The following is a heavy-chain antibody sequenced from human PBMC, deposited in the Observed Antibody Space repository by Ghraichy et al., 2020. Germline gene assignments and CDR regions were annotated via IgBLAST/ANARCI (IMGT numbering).Heavy chain of an antibody. CDR2: ISSSSSIR. CDR3: ASPPLHYYDSSGYYYGGYGFDI. V-gene: IGHV3-48*02. D-gene: IGHD3-22*01. CDR1: GFSFSSYS. J-gene: IGHJ3*02. Sequence: GGSLRLSCEASGFSFSSYSLIWIRQTPGKGLEWISFISSSSSIRYYADSVKGRFTTSRDNAKNSLFLQMNNLRDEDTAVYYCASPPLHYYDSSGYYYGGYGFDIWGQGKMVTVSS.